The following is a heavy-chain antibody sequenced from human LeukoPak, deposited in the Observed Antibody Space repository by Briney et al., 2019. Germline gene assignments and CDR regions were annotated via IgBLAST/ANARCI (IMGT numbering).Heavy chain of an antibody. V-gene: IGHV3-7*01. J-gene: IGHJ4*02. CDR2: IKQDGSEK. CDR3: ARDTADYYDSSGHLGY. D-gene: IGHD3-22*01. CDR1: GFTFSSYW. Sequence: GGSLRLSCAASGFTFSSYWMSWVRQAPGKGLEWVANIKQDGSEKYYVDSVKGRFTISRDNAKNSLYLQMNSLRAEDTAVYYCARDTADYYDSSGHLGYWGQGTLVTVSS.